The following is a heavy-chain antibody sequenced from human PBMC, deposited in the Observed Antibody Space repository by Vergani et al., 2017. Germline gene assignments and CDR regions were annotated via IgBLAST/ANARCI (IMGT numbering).Heavy chain of an antibody. Sequence: VQLLESGGGLVQPGGSLRLSCAASGFTFSSYAISWVRQAPGQGLEWMGRIIPILGIANYAQKFQGRVTITADKSTSTAYMELSSLRSEDTAVYYCARGRGYGGNSGASYGMDVWGQGTTVTVSS. CDR2: IIPILGIA. CDR3: ARGRGYGGNSGASYGMDV. CDR1: GFTFSSYA. V-gene: IGHV1-69*09. D-gene: IGHD4-23*01. J-gene: IGHJ6*02.